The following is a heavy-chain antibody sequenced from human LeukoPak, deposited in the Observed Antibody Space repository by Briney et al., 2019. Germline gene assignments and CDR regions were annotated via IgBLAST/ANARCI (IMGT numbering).Heavy chain of an antibody. J-gene: IGHJ1*01. CDR3: ARGSLWGATSC. Sequence: PGRSLRLSCAASGFTVSSDYMSWVRQAPGKGLDWVSIIYPAGSTYYTDSVKGRFTMSRDNSKNTVYLQMNSLRAEDMAMYYCARGSLWGATSCWGQGTLVIVSS. V-gene: IGHV3-53*01. CDR1: GFTVSSDY. CDR2: IYPAGST. D-gene: IGHD1-26*01.